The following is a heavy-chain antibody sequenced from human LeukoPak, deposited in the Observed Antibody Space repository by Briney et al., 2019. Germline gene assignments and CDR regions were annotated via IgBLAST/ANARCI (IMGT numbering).Heavy chain of an antibody. CDR2: IDPSDSYT. Sequence: PAGSLRLSCKGSGYSFTSYWISWVRQMPGKDLEWMGRIDPSDSYTNYSPSFQGHVTISADKSISTAYLQWSSLKASDTAMYYCETSPGYSSGWYRGGADYWGQGTLVIVSS. CDR3: ETSPGYSSGWYRGGADY. V-gene: IGHV5-10-1*01. CDR1: GYSFTSYW. J-gene: IGHJ4*02. D-gene: IGHD6-19*01.